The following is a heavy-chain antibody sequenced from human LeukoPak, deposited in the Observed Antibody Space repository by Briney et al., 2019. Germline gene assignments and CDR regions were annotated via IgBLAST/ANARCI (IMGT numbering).Heavy chain of an antibody. V-gene: IGHV4-59*01. CDR3: ARDRSYSGYAN. Sequence: SETLSLTCTVSGASNSSYYWSWIQQPPGKELEWIGYIYYSGSTNYNPSLKSRVTISVDTSKNQFSLKLSSVTAADTAVYYCARDRSYSGYANWGQGTLVTVSS. CDR2: IYYSGST. J-gene: IGHJ4*02. D-gene: IGHD5-12*01. CDR1: GASNSSYY.